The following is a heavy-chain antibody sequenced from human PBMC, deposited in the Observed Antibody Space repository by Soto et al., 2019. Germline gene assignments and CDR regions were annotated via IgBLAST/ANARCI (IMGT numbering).Heavy chain of an antibody. J-gene: IGHJ4*02. CDR1: GGSVIRGSYY. V-gene: IGHV4-61*01. D-gene: IGHD3-22*01. Sequence: KPSETLSLTCSVSGGSVIRGSYYWTWIRQPPGKGLEWLGYIYQSGTTNYNASLKSRVTISIDTSKNQFFLKLNSVTAADTAVYYCARDSSGRHDYWGQGTLGTVSS. CDR3: ARDSSGRHDY. CDR2: IYQSGTT.